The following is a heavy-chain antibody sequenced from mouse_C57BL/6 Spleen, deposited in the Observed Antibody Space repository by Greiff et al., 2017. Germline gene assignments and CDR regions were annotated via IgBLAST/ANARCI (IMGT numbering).Heavy chain of an antibody. V-gene: IGHV1-52*01. CDR1: GYTFTSYW. CDR3: ARSYYGSSEYYFDY. CDR2: IDPSDSET. J-gene: IGHJ2*01. D-gene: IGHD1-1*01. Sequence: VQLQQPGAELVRPGSSVKLSCKASGYTFTSYWMHWVKQRPIQGLEWIGNIDPSDSETHYNQKFKDKATLTVDKSSSTAYMQLSSLTSEDSAVYYGARSYYGSSEYYFDYWGQGTTLTVSS.